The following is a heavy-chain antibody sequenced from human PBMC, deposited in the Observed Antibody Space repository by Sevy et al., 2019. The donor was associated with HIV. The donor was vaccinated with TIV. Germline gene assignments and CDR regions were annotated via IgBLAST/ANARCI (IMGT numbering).Heavy chain of an antibody. V-gene: IGHV3-73*01. CDR1: GFTFSGSA. CDR2: IRSKGNSYAT. J-gene: IGHJ4*02. CDR3: TRGGARHSSSWYDYFDY. Sequence: GGSLRLSCAASGFTFSGSAMQWVRQASGKGLEWVGRIRSKGNSYATAHAASVKGRFTISRDDSKNTVYLQMNSLKTEDTAVYYCTRGGARHSSSWYDYFDYWGQGTLVTVSS. D-gene: IGHD6-13*01.